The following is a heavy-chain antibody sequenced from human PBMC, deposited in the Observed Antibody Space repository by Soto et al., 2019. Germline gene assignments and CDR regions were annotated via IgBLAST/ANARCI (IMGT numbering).Heavy chain of an antibody. D-gene: IGHD1-26*01. J-gene: IGHJ1*01. CDR1: GFTFSSYA. Sequence: QVQLVESGGGVVQPGRSLRLSCAASGFTFSSYAMHWVRQAPGKGLEWVAVISYDGSNKYYADSVKGRFTISRDNSKNTLYLQMNSLRAEDTAVYYCARDGYSGGYEEYFQHWGQAPWSPSPQ. CDR3: ARDGYSGGYEEYFQH. V-gene: IGHV3-30-3*01. CDR2: ISYDGSNK.